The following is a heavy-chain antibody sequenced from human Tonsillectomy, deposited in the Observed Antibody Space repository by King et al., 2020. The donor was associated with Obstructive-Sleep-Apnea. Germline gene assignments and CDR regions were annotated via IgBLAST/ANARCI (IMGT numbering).Heavy chain of an antibody. D-gene: IGHD6-19*01. CDR3: ARGRVSGWYLVINWFDP. V-gene: IGHV4-34*01. Sequence: HVQLQQWGAGLLKPSETLSLTCAVYGGSFSGYYWSWIRQPPGKGLEWIGEINHSGSTNYNPSLKSRVTISVDTSKNQFSLKLSSVTAADTAVYYCARGRVSGWYLVINWFDPWGQGTLVTVSS. CDR1: GGSFSGYY. J-gene: IGHJ5*02. CDR2: INHSGST.